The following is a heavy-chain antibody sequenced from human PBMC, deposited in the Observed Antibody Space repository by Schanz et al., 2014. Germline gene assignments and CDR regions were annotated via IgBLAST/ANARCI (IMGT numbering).Heavy chain of an antibody. V-gene: IGHV3-11*01. J-gene: IGHJ4*02. CDR3: AKVAPAAAYLDA. CDR1: GFTFSDYY. CDR2: ISDSGDST. D-gene: IGHD2-2*01. Sequence: QAHLVDSGGGLVKPGGSLRLSCAASGFTFSDYYMTWIRQAPGKGLQWFSDISDSGDSTHYADSVKGRCTISRDNAKNSLCLQMNSLSAEDTAVYYCAKVAPAAAYLDAWGLGTLVTVSS.